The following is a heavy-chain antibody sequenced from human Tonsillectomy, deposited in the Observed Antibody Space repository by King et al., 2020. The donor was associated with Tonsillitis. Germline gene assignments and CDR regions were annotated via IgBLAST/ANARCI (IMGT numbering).Heavy chain of an antibody. CDR1: GYTFTSYG. D-gene: IGHD3-22*01. J-gene: IGHJ4*02. CDR2: SSAYNGNT. CDR3: ARDRHYYDSSAYYYFDY. Sequence: QLVQSGAEVKKPGASVKVSCKASGYTFTSYGFSWVRQAPGQGLEWMGWSSAYNGNTNFAQKLQGRVTMTTDTATSTAYMELRSLRSDDTAVYYCARDRHYYDSSAYYYFDYWGQGTLVTVSS. V-gene: IGHV1-18*01.